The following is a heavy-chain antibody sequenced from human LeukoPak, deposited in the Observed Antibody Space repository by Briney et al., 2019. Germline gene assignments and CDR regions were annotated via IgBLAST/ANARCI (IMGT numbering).Heavy chain of an antibody. V-gene: IGHV1-8*01. CDR3: ARVGYYESSGYYEY. Sequence: GASVKVSCKASGYTFTSYDVNWVRQATGQGLEWMGWMNPNSGNTGLAQKFQGRVTLTRDTSLSTAYMELSNLRSDDTAVYYCARVGYYESSGYYEYWGQGTLVTVSS. J-gene: IGHJ4*02. D-gene: IGHD3-22*01. CDR2: MNPNSGNT. CDR1: GYTFTSYD.